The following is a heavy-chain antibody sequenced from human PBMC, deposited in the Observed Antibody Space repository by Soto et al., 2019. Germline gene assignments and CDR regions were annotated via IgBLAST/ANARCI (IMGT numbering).Heavy chain of an antibody. CDR2: ITYDGSNK. CDR3: ARGMDYDRNPDDYYYGMDV. Sequence: QVQLVESGGGVVQPGRSLRLSCAASGFTFSSYAMHWVRQAPGKGLVWVSVITYDGSNKYYADSVKGRFTISRDNSKNTLYLQMNSLRAEDTAVYYCARGMDYDRNPDDYYYGMDVGGQRTTVTVSS. J-gene: IGHJ6*02. V-gene: IGHV3-30-3*01. D-gene: IGHD3-22*01. CDR1: GFTFSSYA.